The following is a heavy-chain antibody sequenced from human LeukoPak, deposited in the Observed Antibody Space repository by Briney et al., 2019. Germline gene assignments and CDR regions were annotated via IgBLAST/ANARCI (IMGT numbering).Heavy chain of an antibody. CDR2: INHSGST. D-gene: IGHD6-19*01. CDR1: GESITTTNYY. J-gene: IGHJ4*02. V-gene: IGHV4-39*07. CDR3: ARRSGSIDY. Sequence: PSQTLSLTCTVSGESITTTNYYWGWVRPPPGKGLEWIGEINHSGSTNYNPSLKSRVTISVDKSKNQFSLKLSSVTAADTAVYYCARRSGSIDYWGQGTLVTVSS.